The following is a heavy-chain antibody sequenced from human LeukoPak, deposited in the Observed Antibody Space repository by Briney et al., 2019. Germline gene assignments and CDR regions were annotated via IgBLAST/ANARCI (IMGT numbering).Heavy chain of an antibody. J-gene: IGHJ4*02. V-gene: IGHV1-2*02. D-gene: IGHD3-3*01. Sequence: EASVTVSCKASGYTFTDYYMHLLRQAPGQGLEWMGWINPNSGGTNYAQKFQGRVTKTRDPYISTAYMELSRLRCDDTAVYYCARASRHEWLLVDFDYWGQGTLVTLSS. CDR1: GYTFTDYY. CDR3: ARASRHEWLLVDFDY. CDR2: INPNSGGT.